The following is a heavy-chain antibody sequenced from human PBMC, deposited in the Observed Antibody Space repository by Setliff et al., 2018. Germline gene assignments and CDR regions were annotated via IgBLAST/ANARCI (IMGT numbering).Heavy chain of an antibody. CDR2: IIPMFRTG. CDR3: ARAGDAASGRKGVFEY. D-gene: IGHD1-26*01. Sequence: GASVKVSCKASGGTFNNYPISWVRQAPGQGLEWMGGIIPMFRTGKYAQKFQGRVTITADESTSTAYMELTSLRLEDTAVYYCARAGDAASGRKGVFEYWGQGTAVTVSS. V-gene: IGHV1-69*13. CDR1: GGTFNNYP. J-gene: IGHJ4*02.